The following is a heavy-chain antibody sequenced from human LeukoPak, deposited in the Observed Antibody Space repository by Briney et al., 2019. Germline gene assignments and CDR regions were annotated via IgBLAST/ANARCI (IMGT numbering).Heavy chain of an antibody. V-gene: IGHV3-43*02. CDR1: GFTFDDYA. CDR3: SKGPNPYCSSTSCYAP. J-gene: IGHJ5*02. D-gene: IGHD2-2*01. Sequence: PGGSLRLSCAASGFTFDDYAMHWVRQAPGKGLEWVSLISGDGGSTYYADSVKGRFTISRDNSKNSLYLQMNSLRTEDTGLYYCSKGPNPYCSSTSCYAPWGQGTLVTVSS. CDR2: ISGDGGST.